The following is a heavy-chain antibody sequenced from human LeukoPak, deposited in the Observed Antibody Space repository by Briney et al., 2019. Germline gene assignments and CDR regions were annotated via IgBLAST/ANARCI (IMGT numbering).Heavy chain of an antibody. J-gene: IGHJ6*03. CDR3: ARLYGERTTVTTFSYYYYDRDL. Sequence: ESLKISCKGSGYNFTSYWIGWVRQMPGKGVEWMGIIYPGDSDTRYSPSFQGQVTISADKSLSTAYLEWSSLRTPPSAMYYCARLYGERTTVTTFSYYYYDRDLWGKGTAVSVPS. CDR1: GYNFTSYW. CDR2: IYPGDSDT. V-gene: IGHV5-51*01. D-gene: IGHD4-11*01.